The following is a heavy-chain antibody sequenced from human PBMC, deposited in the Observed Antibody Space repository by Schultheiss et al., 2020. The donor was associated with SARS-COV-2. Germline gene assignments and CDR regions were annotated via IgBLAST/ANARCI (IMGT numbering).Heavy chain of an antibody. CDR3: ARGKRSGGSYYGLGGMDV. D-gene: IGHD1-26*01. CDR1: GGTFSSYT. CDR2: IIPILGIA. V-gene: IGHV1-69*02. Sequence: KISCKASGGTFSSYTISWVRQAPGQGLEWMGRIIPILGIANYAQKFQGRVTITADKSTSTAYMELSSLRSEDTAVYYCARGKRSGGSYYGLGGMDVWGQGTTVTVSS. J-gene: IGHJ6*02.